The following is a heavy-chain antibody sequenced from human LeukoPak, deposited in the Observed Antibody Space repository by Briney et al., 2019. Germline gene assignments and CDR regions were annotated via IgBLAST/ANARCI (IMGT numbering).Heavy chain of an antibody. CDR1: GGSISSSSYY. J-gene: IGHJ4*02. CDR2: IYYSGST. D-gene: IGHD5-12*01. V-gene: IGHV4-39*07. CDR3: ARVTPDVDIVATSPYFDY. Sequence: PSETLSLTCTVSGGSISSSSYYWGWIRQPPGKGLEWIGSIYYSGSTYYNPSLKSRVTISVDTSKNQFSLKLSSVTAADTAVYYCARVTPDVDIVATSPYFDYWGQGTLVTVSS.